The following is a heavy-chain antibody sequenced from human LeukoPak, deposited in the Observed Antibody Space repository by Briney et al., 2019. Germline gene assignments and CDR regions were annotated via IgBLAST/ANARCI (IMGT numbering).Heavy chain of an antibody. CDR1: GFTFDDYA. J-gene: IGHJ4*02. Sequence: GGSLRLSCAASGFTFDDYAMHWVRQAPGKGLEWVSGISWNSGSIGYADSVKGRFTISRDNAKNSLYLQMNSLRAEDTAVYYCAGQTYYYDSSGYYPDYWGQGTLVTVSS. CDR2: ISWNSGSI. CDR3: AGQTYYYDSSGYYPDY. D-gene: IGHD3-22*01. V-gene: IGHV3-9*01.